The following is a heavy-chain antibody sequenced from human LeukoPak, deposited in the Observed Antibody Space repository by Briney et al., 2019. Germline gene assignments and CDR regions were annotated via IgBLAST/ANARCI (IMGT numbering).Heavy chain of an antibody. V-gene: IGHV4-30-2*01. CDR1: GGSISSGGYY. Sequence: PSETLSLTCTVSGGSISSGGYYWSWIRQPPGKGLEWIGYIYHSGSTYYNPSLKSRVTISVDRSKNQFSLKLSSVTAADTAVYYCARARGGVTAIQDNWFDPWGQGTLVTVSS. D-gene: IGHD2-21*02. CDR3: ARARGGVTAIQDNWFDP. CDR2: IYHSGST. J-gene: IGHJ5*02.